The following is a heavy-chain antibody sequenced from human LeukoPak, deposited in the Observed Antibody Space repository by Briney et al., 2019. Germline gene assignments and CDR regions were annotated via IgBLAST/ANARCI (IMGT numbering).Heavy chain of an antibody. V-gene: IGHV4-59*08. CDR2: IYYSGST. CDR3: ARLSNNWRAWYLGGGGVYGMDV. Sequence: PSETLSLTCTVSGGSISSYYWSWIRQPPGKGLEWIGYIYYSGSTNYNPSLKSRVTISVDTSKNQFSLKLSSVTAATPAVYYWARLSNNWRAWYLGGGGVYGMDVWGQGTTVTVSS. J-gene: IGHJ6*02. CDR1: GGSISSYY. D-gene: IGHD6-13*01.